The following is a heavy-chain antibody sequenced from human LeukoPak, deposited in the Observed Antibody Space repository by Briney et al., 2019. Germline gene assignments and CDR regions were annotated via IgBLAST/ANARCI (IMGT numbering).Heavy chain of an antibody. Sequence: GGSLRLSCAASGFSFSSYAMHWVRQAPGKGLEWVAFISYDGSDKYYADSVKGRFTISRDNSKNTLYLQMNCLRAEDTAVYYCTQETDAFDIWGQGTMVTVSS. CDR1: GFSFSSYA. CDR3: TQETDAFDI. CDR2: ISYDGSDK. J-gene: IGHJ3*02. V-gene: IGHV3-30*18.